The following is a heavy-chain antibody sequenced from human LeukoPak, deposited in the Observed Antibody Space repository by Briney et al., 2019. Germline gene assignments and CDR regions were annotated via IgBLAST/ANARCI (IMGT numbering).Heavy chain of an antibody. D-gene: IGHD3-10*01. CDR3: ARANYGSGSYQWFDP. CDR1: GFTFSSYS. CDR2: ISSSSSYI. Sequence: GGSLRLSCAASGFTFSSYSMNWVRQAPGKGLEWVSSISSSSSYIYYADSVKGRFTISRDNAKNSLYLQMNSLRAEDTAVYYCARANYGSGSYQWFDPWGQGTLVTVSS. V-gene: IGHV3-21*01. J-gene: IGHJ5*02.